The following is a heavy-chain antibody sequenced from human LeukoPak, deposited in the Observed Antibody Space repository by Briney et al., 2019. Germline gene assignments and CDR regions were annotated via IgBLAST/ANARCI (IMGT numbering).Heavy chain of an antibody. CDR1: GGSISSYY. Sequence: SETLSLTCTVSGGSISSYYWSWIRQPPGKGLEWIGYIYYSGSTNYNPSLKSRVTISVDTSKNQFSLKLSSVTAADTAVYYCARTAMMYYFDYWGQGTLVAASS. J-gene: IGHJ4*02. CDR3: ARTAMMYYFDY. D-gene: IGHD5-18*01. V-gene: IGHV4-59*01. CDR2: IYYSGST.